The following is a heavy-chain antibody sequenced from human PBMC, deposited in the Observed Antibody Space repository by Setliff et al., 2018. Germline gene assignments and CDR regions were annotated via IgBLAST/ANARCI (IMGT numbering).Heavy chain of an antibody. Sequence: RRQPPGKGMDGMGCIYYSGTTNYXXSLKSRVTISLDTSKNQFSLKXXAVTAADTXXXYCAXDWGSGSPGDIWGQGTMVTVSS. CDR2: IYYSGTT. J-gene: IGHJ3*02. CDR3: AXDWGSGSPGDI. D-gene: IGHD1-26*01. V-gene: IGHV4-59*01.